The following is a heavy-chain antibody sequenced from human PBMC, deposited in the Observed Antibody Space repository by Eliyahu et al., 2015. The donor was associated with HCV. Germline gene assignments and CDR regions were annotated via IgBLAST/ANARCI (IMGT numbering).Heavy chain of an antibody. CDR1: SSYG. V-gene: IGHV3-30*18. CDR2: ISYDGSNK. J-gene: IGHJ6*04. Sequence: SSYGMHWVRQAPGKGLEWVAVISYDGSNKYYADSVKGRFTISRDNSKNTLYLQMNSLRAEDTAVYYCAKDQIGTYSSSHSGYYYYGMDVWGKGTTVTVSS. CDR3: AKDQIGTYSSSHSGYYYYGMDV. D-gene: IGHD6-13*01.